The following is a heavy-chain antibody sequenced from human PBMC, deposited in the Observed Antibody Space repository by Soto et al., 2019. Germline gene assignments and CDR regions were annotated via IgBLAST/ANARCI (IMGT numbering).Heavy chain of an antibody. D-gene: IGHD3-10*01. J-gene: IGHJ6*02. Sequence: GGSLRLSCAASGFTFSSYSMNWVRQAPGKGLEWVSYISSSSSTIYYADSVKGRFTISRDNAKNSLYLQMNSLRDEDTAVYYCARDHSPLLWFGELLSNYYGMDVWGQGTTVTVS. CDR2: ISSSSSTI. CDR3: ARDHSPLLWFGELLSNYYGMDV. V-gene: IGHV3-48*02. CDR1: GFTFSSYS.